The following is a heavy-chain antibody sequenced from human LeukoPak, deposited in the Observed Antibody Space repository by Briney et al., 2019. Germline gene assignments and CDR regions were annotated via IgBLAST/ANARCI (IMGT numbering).Heavy chain of an antibody. D-gene: IGHD3-10*02. V-gene: IGHV3-48*03. Sequence: GGSLRLSCAASGFTFSSYEMNWVRQAPGKGLEWVSYISSSGSTIYYTDSVKGRFTISRDNAKNSLYLQMYSLRAEDTAVYYCAELGITMIGGVWGKGTTVTISS. CDR3: AELGITMIGGV. CDR2: ISSSGSTI. J-gene: IGHJ6*04. CDR1: GFTFSSYE.